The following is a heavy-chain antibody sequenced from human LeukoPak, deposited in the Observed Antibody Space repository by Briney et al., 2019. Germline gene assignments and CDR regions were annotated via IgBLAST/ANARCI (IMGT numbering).Heavy chain of an antibody. J-gene: IGHJ5*02. D-gene: IGHD3-22*01. CDR2: IYSGGST. V-gene: IGHV3-53*01. Sequence: GGSLRLSCAASGFTVSSNYMSWVRQAPGKGLEWVSVIYSGGSTYYADSVKGRFTISRDNSKSTLYIQMNSLRAEDTAVYYCARGRRPVYYYDSSGSTDFDPWGQGTLVTVSS. CDR1: GFTVSSNY. CDR3: ARGRRPVYYYDSSGSTDFDP.